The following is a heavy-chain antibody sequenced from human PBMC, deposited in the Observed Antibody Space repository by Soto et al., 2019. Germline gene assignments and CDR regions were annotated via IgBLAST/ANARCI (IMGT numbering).Heavy chain of an antibody. V-gene: IGHV3-74*01. CDR1: GFSFGSHW. Sequence: EVQLVESGGGLVQPGGSLTLSCAASGFSFGSHWIHWVRQAPGKGLVWVSRVHGDGRSASYADSVKGRFTVSTDSAKNTLDLQMNSLRVEDTAVYYCPRDRIGYCASTVCSIGPDGLDVWGQGTTVIVSS. CDR2: VHGDGRSA. D-gene: IGHD2-2*03. J-gene: IGHJ6*02. CDR3: PRDRIGYCASTVCSIGPDGLDV.